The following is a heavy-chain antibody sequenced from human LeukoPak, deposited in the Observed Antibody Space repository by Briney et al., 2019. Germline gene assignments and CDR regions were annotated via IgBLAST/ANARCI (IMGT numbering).Heavy chain of an antibody. J-gene: IGHJ4*02. V-gene: IGHV3-53*01. D-gene: IGHD4-17*01. CDR1: GLTVTDNY. CDR2: IYPDGST. CDR3: ARTSPVYGDYDY. Sequence: GGSLRLSCAVSGLTVTDNYMSWVRQAPGKGLEWVSVIYPDGSTYHADSVKGRFTISRDNSKNTLFLQMNTLRADDTAVYHCARTSPVYGDYDYWGQGTLVTVSS.